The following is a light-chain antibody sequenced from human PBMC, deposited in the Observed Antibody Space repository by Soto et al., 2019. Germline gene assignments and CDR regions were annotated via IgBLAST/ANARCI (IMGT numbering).Light chain of an antibody. Sequence: QSVLTQPPSVSGSPGQSVTISCTGTSRTVGIYNLVSWYQQPPGTAPKLMIYEISNLLSGFPDRFSGSKSCNTASLTISGLQAEDEADYYCTSYTSSSVYVFGTGTKVTVL. CDR2: EIS. J-gene: IGLJ1*01. CDR3: TSYTSSSVYV. CDR1: SRTVGIYNL. V-gene: IGLV2-18*02.